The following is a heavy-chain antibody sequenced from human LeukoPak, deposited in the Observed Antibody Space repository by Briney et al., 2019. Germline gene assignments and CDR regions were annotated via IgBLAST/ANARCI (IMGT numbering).Heavy chain of an antibody. CDR2: IYYSGST. D-gene: IGHD6-13*01. J-gene: IGHJ4*02. Sequence: SETLSLTCTVSGGSISSSSYYWSWIRQPPGKGLEWIGYIYYSGSTNYNPSLKSRVTISVDTSKNQFSLKLSSVTAADTAVYYCARLFPAAGTRLDYWGQGTLVTVSS. V-gene: IGHV4-61*05. CDR3: ARLFPAAGTRLDY. CDR1: GGSISSSSYY.